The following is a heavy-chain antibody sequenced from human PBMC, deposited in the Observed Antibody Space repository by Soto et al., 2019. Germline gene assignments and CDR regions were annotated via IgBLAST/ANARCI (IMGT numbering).Heavy chain of an antibody. CDR2: INHSGST. V-gene: IGHV4-34*01. CDR3: ARGGSYPQTYYYYYGMDV. CDR1: GGSFSGYY. Sequence: SETLSLTCAVYGGSFSGYYWSWIRQPPGKGLEWIGEINHSGSTNYNPSLKSRVTISVDTSKNQFSLKLSSVTAADTAVYYCARGGSYPQTYYYYYGMDVWGQGTTVTVSS. D-gene: IGHD6-19*01. J-gene: IGHJ6*02.